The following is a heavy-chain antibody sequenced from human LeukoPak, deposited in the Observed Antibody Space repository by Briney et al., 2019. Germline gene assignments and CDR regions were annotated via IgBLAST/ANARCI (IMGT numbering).Heavy chain of an antibody. D-gene: IGHD3-10*01. CDR3: ARARYSGITMVRGPFDY. Sequence: GGSLRLSCVASGFTVSSNYMSWVRQAPGKGLEWVSVIYSGGSTYYADSVKGRFTISRDNSKNTLYLQMNSLRAEDTAVYYCARARYSGITMVRGPFDYWGQGTLVTVSS. J-gene: IGHJ4*02. V-gene: IGHV3-53*01. CDR1: GFTVSSNY. CDR2: IYSGGST.